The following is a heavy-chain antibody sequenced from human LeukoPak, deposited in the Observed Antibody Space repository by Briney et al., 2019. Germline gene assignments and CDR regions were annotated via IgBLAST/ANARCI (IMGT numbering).Heavy chain of an antibody. Sequence: KPSETLSLTCTVSGGSISSGSYYWSWIRQPAGKGLEWIGRIYTSGSTNYNPSLKSRVTISVDTSKNQFSLKLSSVTAADTAVYYCARDSSHTMGYWGQGTLVTVSS. J-gene: IGHJ4*02. V-gene: IGHV4-61*02. CDR3: ARDSSHTMGY. CDR2: IYTSGST. D-gene: IGHD3-10*01. CDR1: GGSISSGSYY.